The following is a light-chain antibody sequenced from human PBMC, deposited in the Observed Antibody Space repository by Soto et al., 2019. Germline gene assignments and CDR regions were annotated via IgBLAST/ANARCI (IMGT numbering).Light chain of an antibody. J-gene: IGLJ2*01. CDR3: SSFTSTNTVL. CDR2: NVS. CDR1: SSDVGGYNY. Sequence: QSVLTQPASVSGSPGQSITISCTGTSSDVGGYNYVSWYQQHPGKAPKLMIYNVSNRPSGVSNRFSGSKSGNTASLTISGLQAEDEAHYYCSSFTSTNTVLFGGGTQLTV. V-gene: IGLV2-14*01.